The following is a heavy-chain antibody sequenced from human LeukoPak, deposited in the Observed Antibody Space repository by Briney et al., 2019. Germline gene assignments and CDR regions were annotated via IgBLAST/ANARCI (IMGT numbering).Heavy chain of an antibody. V-gene: IGHV1-69*13. J-gene: IGHJ4*02. CDR3: ARDRPLGGWYYFDY. Sequence: SVKVSCTASGGTFSSYAISWVRQAPGQGLEWMGGIIPIFGTANYAQKFQGRVTITADESTSTAYMELSSLRSEDTAVYYCARDRPLGGWYYFDYWGQGTLVTVSS. D-gene: IGHD6-19*01. CDR2: IIPIFGTA. CDR1: GGTFSSYA.